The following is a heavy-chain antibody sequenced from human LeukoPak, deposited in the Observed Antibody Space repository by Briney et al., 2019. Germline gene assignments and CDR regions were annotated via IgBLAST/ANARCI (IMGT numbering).Heavy chain of an antibody. CDR3: ARHDMDVAGGGLDYFDH. D-gene: IGHD1-26*01. Sequence: PSETLSLTCTVSGGSISRYYWSWLRQPPGKGLEWIGYICYSGSTNYNPSPKSRVTVSVDTSKNQFSVKLSSVTTADTAVYYCARHDMDVAGGGLDYFDHWGQGTLVTVSS. J-gene: IGHJ4*02. CDR2: ICYSGST. V-gene: IGHV4-59*08. CDR1: GGSISRYY.